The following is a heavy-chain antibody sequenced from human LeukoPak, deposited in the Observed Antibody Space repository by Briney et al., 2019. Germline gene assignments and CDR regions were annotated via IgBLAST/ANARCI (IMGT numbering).Heavy chain of an antibody. CDR2: MHYSGNT. D-gene: IGHD6-13*01. V-gene: IGHV4-59*01. CDR3: ARVSSSSWFGPFDY. CDR1: GGSLNRYY. J-gene: IGHJ4*02. Sequence: SETLSLICTVSGGSLNRYYWTWIRQPPGKGLEWIGYMHYSGNTNYNTSLKNRVTISVDTSKSQFSLKLSAVTAADTAVYYCARVSSSSWFGPFDYWGQGTLATVSS.